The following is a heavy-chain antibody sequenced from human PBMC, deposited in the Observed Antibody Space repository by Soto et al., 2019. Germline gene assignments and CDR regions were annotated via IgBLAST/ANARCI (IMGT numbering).Heavy chain of an antibody. J-gene: IGHJ4*02. D-gene: IGHD3-9*01. CDR2: IYPGDSDT. CDR3: ARPEDGALLKFDY. V-gene: IGHV5-51*01. Sequence: GESLKISCKGSGYNFTSYWIGWVRQMPGKGLEWMGIIYPGDSDTRYSPSFQGQVTISADKSISTAYLQWSSLRASDTAMYYCARPEDGALLKFDYWGQGTLATVSS. CDR1: GYNFTSYW.